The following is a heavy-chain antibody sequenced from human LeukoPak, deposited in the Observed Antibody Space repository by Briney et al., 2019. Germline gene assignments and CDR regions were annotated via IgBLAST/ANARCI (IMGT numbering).Heavy chain of an antibody. CDR2: ISYDGSNK. CDR1: GFTFSSYG. V-gene: IGHV3-30*18. D-gene: IGHD5-24*01. Sequence: PGGSLRLSCAASGFTFSSYGMHWVRQAPGKGLEWVAVISYDGSNKYYADSVKGRFTISRDNSKNTLYLQMNSLRAEDTAVYYCAKEETRWMATRYFDYWGQGTLVTVSS. J-gene: IGHJ4*02. CDR3: AKEETRWMATRYFDY.